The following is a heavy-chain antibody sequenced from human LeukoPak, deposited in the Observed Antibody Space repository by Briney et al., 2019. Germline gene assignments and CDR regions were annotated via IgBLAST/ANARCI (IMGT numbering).Heavy chain of an antibody. CDR3: ARARYCTTTTCYKTWDY. V-gene: IGHV3-72*01. CDR2: TRNKPNSYST. J-gene: IGHJ4*02. Sequence: GGSLRLSCAASGFSFSDHYMDWVRQAPGKGLEWVARTRNKPNSYSTEYAASVKGRFTISRDVSKNSLYLQMNSLETEDTAVYYCARARYCTTTTCYKTWDYWGQGTLVTVYS. D-gene: IGHD2-2*02. CDR1: GFSFSDHY.